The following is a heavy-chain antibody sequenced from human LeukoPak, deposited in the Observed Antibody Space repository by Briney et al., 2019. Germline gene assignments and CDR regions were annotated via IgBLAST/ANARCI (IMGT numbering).Heavy chain of an antibody. J-gene: IGHJ4*02. V-gene: IGHV3-7*04. D-gene: IGHD2-15*01. CDR3: ARGDKFSGDY. Sequence: GGPLRLSCAASGFTFSTYWMSWVRQAPGKGLEWVANIHQDGNEKYYVDSVKGRFTISRDNAKNSLYPQMNSLRAEDTAVYYCARGDKFSGDYWGQGTLVTVSS. CDR2: IHQDGNEK. CDR1: GFTFSTYW.